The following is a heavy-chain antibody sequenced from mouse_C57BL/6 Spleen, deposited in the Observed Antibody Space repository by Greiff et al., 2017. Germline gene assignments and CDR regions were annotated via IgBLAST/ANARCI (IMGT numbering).Heavy chain of an antibody. CDR2: IYPNSGGT. Sequence: QVQLQQPGAELVKPGASVKLSCKASGYTFTSYWMHWVKQRPGRGLEWIGRIYPNSGGTKYNEKFKSKATLTVDKPSSTAYMQLSSLTSEDSAFYYCARRIDYGSMDYWGQGTSVTVSS. CDR1: GYTFTSYW. CDR3: ARRIDYGSMDY. J-gene: IGHJ4*01. V-gene: IGHV1-72*01. D-gene: IGHD2-2*01.